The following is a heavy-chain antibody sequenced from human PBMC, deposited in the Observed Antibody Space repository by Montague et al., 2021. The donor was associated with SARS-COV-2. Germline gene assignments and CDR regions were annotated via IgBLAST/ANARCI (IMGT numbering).Heavy chain of an antibody. J-gene: IGHJ3*01. V-gene: IGHV4-39*02. CDR3: ARLKRCFDSSGSPSAFDF. Sequence: SETLSLTCTVSGGSITNNIDYWAWIRQPPGKGLEWIGSIYYTGNTYYNPSLKSQVTISVVTSKNHFTLKLSSVTAAETAVYYCARLKRCFDSSGSPSAFDFWGQGTKVTVSS. CDR1: GGSITNNIDY. D-gene: IGHD3-22*01. CDR2: IYYTGNT.